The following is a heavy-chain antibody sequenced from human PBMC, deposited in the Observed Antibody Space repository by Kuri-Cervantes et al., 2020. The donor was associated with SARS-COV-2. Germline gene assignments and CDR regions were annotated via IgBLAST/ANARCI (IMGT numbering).Heavy chain of an antibody. D-gene: IGHD3-10*01. J-gene: IGHJ4*02. CDR1: GGSISSYY. CDR3: ARGPPLFPALMVRGVIYDY. Sequence: SETLSLTCTVSGGSISSYYWSWIRQPPGKGLEWIGYIYYSGSTNYNPSLKSRVTISVDTSKNQFSLKLSSVTAADTAVYYCARGPPLFPALMVRGVIYDYWGQGTLVTVSS. V-gene: IGHV4-59*01. CDR2: IYYSGST.